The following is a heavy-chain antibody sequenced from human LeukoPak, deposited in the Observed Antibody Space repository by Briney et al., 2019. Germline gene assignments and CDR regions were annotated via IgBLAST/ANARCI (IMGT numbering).Heavy chain of an antibody. CDR2: FDPEDGET. CDR1: GYTLTELS. Sequence: ASVKVSCKVSGYTLTELSMHWVRQAPGKGLEWMGGFDPEDGETIYAQKFQGRVTMTEDTSTDTAYMELGSLRSEDTAVYCRATGGGYGDYGPKYFQHWGQGTLVTVSS. D-gene: IGHD4-17*01. V-gene: IGHV1-24*01. J-gene: IGHJ1*01. CDR3: ATGGGYGDYGPKYFQH.